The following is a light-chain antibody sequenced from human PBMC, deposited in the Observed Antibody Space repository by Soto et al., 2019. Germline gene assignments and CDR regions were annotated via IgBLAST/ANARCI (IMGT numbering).Light chain of an antibody. Sequence: DIVMTQSPLSLPVTPGEPASISCRSSQSLLYSNGKNYLNWYLQKPGQSPQLLIYLTSYRASGVPDRFSGSGSGTDFTLKISRVEAEDVGVYYCLQALQTPPTFGQGTRLEIK. J-gene: IGKJ5*01. CDR1: QSLLYSNGKNY. CDR3: LQALQTPPT. V-gene: IGKV2-28*01. CDR2: LTS.